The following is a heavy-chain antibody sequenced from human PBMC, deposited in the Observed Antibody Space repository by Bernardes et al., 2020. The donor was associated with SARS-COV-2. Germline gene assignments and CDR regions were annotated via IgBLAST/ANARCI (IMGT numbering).Heavy chain of an antibody. CDR3: ARDQESGWYDY. CDR2: IKQDGSEK. CDR1: GFTFSTYW. J-gene: IGHJ4*02. Sequence: GGSLRLSCAASGFTFSTYWMTWVRQAPGKGLEWVANIKQDGSEKYYVDSVKGRFTISRDNAKNSLYLQMNSLRAEDTAVYYCARDQESGWYDYWGQGTLVFVSS. V-gene: IGHV3-7*04. D-gene: IGHD6-19*01.